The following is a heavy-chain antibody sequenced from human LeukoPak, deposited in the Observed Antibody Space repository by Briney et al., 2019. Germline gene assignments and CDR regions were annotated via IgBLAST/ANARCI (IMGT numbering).Heavy chain of an antibody. CDR1: GFAFSSYA. Sequence: GGSLRLSCAASGFAFSSYAMNWVRQAPGKGLEWVSYIGISSSTSIYYADSVRGRFTISRDNAKNTLYLQLNSLRAGDTAVYYCARGGSPPEALGDAFDIWGQGTMVTVSS. J-gene: IGHJ3*02. CDR3: ARGGSPPEALGDAFDI. D-gene: IGHD1-26*01. CDR2: IGISSSTSI. V-gene: IGHV3-48*04.